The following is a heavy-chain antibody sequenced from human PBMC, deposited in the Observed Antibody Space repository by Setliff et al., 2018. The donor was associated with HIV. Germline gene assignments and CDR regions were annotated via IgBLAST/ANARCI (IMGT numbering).Heavy chain of an antibody. CDR3: ARLGPDGYNSRHDAFDI. D-gene: IGHD5-12*01. V-gene: IGHV4-4*09. CDR2: IYTSGST. Sequence: SETLSLTCTVSGGSISSYYWSWIRQPPGKGLEWIGYIYTSGSTNYNPSLKSRVTISVDTSKNQFSLKLSSVTAADTTVYYCARLGPDGYNSRHDAFDIWGQGTMVTVSS. CDR1: GGSISSYY. J-gene: IGHJ3*02.